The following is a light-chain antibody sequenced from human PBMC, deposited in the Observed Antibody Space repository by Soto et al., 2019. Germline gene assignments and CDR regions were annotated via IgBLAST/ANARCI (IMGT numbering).Light chain of an antibody. J-gene: IGLJ1*01. Sequence: QSALTQPASVSGSPGQSITISCTGTSSDVGGYNYVSWYQQHPGKAPQLMIYDVSNRPSGVSKRFSGSKSGTTASLTLSGLQAEDEADYYCSSYTSSSFYVFGTGTKLTVL. V-gene: IGLV2-14*01. CDR3: SSYTSSSFYV. CDR2: DVS. CDR1: SSDVGGYNY.